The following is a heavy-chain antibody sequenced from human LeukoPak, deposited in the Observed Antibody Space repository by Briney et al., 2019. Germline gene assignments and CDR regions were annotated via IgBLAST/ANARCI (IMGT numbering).Heavy chain of an antibody. V-gene: IGHV3-33*01. CDR1: GFTFSSYG. Sequence: PGGSLRLSCAASGFTFSSYGMHWVRQAPGKGLEWVAVIWYDGSNKNCADSVKGRFTISRDNSKNTLYLQMNSLRAEDTAVYYCARDGGGHYQGWFDPWGQGTLVTVSS. CDR3: ARDGGGHYQGWFDP. CDR2: IWYDGSNK. J-gene: IGHJ5*02. D-gene: IGHD3-22*01.